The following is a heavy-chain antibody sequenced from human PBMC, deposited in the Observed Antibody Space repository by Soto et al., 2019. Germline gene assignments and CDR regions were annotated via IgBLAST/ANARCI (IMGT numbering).Heavy chain of an antibody. V-gene: IGHV4-4*02. CDR1: GGSVTISNW. D-gene: IGHD1-26*01. Sequence: QVQLQESGPGLVKPSGTLSLTCAVSGGSVTISNWWSWVRQTPGKGREWIGQIHHSGSTNDNPSLTSRVTISVDTSTNQFSLEMKSVTAADTAVYYCARGGYYFYMDVWGKGTTVTVSS. CDR3: ARGGYYFYMDV. J-gene: IGHJ6*03. CDR2: IHHSGST.